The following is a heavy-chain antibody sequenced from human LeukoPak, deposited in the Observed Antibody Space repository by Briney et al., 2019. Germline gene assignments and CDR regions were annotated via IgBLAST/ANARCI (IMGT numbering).Heavy chain of an antibody. V-gene: IGHV1-46*01. CDR1: GYTFTSNH. Sequence: ASVKVSCKASGYTFTSNHIHCVRQTPGQGLEWMGVINPSGDSTSYAQKFQGRVTMTRDTSTSTVYMELSSLRSEDTAIYYCAKLAASETGEGSWGQGTLVTVSS. J-gene: IGHJ5*02. CDR3: AKLAASETGEGS. CDR2: INPSGDST. D-gene: IGHD6-13*01.